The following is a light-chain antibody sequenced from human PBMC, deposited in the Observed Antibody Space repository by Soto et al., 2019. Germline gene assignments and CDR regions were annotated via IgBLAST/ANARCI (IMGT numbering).Light chain of an antibody. V-gene: IGKV3-20*01. J-gene: IGKJ1*01. CDR2: GAS. CDR3: QQYGRSPPWT. CDR1: QSVSSSY. Sequence: DIVLTHSQGTLSLSQGERASLSCRASQSVSSSYLAWYQQKPGQAPRLLFYGASNRATGIPERFSGSGSGTDFTLTISRLEPEDFSAYYCQQYGRSPPWTFGQGTTVDIK.